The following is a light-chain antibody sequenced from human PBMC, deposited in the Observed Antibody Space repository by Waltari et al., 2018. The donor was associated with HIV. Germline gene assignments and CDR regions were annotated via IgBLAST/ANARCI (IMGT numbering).Light chain of an antibody. CDR2: KAS. V-gene: IGKV1-5*03. CDR3: QQYNTYSQT. J-gene: IGKJ1*01. Sequence: DIQMTQSPSTLSASVGDRVTITCRASQSISSWLAWYQQKPGKAPKLLIYKASSLETGVPSRFSGSGSGTLFTLTISSLQPDDLATYYCQQYNTYSQTFGQGTKVEIK. CDR1: QSISSW.